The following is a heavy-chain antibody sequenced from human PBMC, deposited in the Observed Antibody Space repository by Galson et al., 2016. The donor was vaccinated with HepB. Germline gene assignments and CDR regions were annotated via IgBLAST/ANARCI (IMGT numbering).Heavy chain of an antibody. V-gene: IGHV4-59*01. D-gene: IGHD1-20*01. CDR1: GVSISSYQ. CDR3: ARDHNWTLDY. Sequence: SETLSLTCTVSGVSISSYQWSWIRQSPGKELEWAGYIQHRVGTYHNPSLESRISISLDTSKNQFSLRLTSVTAADTAVYYCARDHNWTLDYWGQGTLVTVSS. CDR2: IQHRVGT. J-gene: IGHJ4*02.